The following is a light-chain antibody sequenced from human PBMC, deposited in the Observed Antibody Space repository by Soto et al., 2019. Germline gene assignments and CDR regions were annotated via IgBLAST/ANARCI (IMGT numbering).Light chain of an antibody. CDR3: SSNAAGNIVV. V-gene: IGLV2-8*01. CDR1: SSDVGGYNY. Sequence: QSALTQPPSASGSPGHSVTISCPGTSSDVGGYNYVSWYQQHPGKVPKLMIYEVNKRPSGIPDRFSGSKSVNTASLTVSGHQAEDEGDYSRSSNAAGNIVVFAGGPTLTVL. CDR2: EVN. J-gene: IGLJ2*01.